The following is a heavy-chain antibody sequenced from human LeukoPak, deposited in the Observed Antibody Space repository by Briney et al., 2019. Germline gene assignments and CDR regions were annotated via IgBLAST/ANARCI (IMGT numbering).Heavy chain of an antibody. D-gene: IGHD6-13*01. CDR3: ARAKRSSWSFDY. CDR1: GGSISSDDYY. CDR2: IYYSGST. Sequence: PSETLSLTCTVSGGSISSDDYYWSWIRQPPGKGLEWIGYIYYSGSTYYNPSLKSRVTISVDTSKNQFSLKLSSVTAADTAVYYCARAKRSSWSFDYWGQGTLVTVSS. J-gene: IGHJ4*02. V-gene: IGHV4-30-4*01.